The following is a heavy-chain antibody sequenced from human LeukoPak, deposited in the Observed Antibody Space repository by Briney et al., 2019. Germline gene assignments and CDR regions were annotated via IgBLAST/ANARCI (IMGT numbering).Heavy chain of an antibody. D-gene: IGHD3-22*01. CDR1: GFTFSSYA. J-gene: IGHJ4*02. V-gene: IGHV3-23*01. Sequence: GGSLRLSCEASGFTFSSYAMNWVRQAPGKGLEWVSSVSGSGGTTDYADSVEGRVTISRDDSKNTLYLQMHYLRAEDTAVYYCAKGVSAVDYDLDYWGQGTLVTVSS. CDR2: VSGSGGTT. CDR3: AKGVSAVDYDLDY.